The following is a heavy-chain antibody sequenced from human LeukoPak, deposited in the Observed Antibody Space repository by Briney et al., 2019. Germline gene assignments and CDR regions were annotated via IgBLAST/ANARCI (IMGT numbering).Heavy chain of an antibody. CDR3: ARTTYYSSSWYYFDY. J-gene: IGHJ4*02. CDR2: INPNSGGT. CDR1: GYTFTGYY. V-gene: IGHV1-2*02. Sequence: ASVKVSCKASGYTFTGYYMHWVRQAPGQGLEWMGWINPNSGGTNYAQKFQGRVTMTRDTSISTAYMELRSLRSDDTAVYYCARTTYYSSSWYYFDYWGQGTLVTVSS. D-gene: IGHD6-13*01.